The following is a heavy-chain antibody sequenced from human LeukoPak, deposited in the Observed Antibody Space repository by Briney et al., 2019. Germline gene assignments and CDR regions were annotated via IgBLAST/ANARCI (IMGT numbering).Heavy chain of an antibody. D-gene: IGHD3-22*01. CDR3: AKDYYDRSGYYLQYFQH. CDR1: GFTFSSYA. Sequence: PGGSLRLSCAASGFTFSSYAMSWVRQAPGKGLEWVSAISGSGSSTYYTDSVKGRFTISRDNSKNTLYLQMNSLRAEDTAVYYCAKDYYDRSGYYLQYFQHWGQGTLVTVSS. CDR2: ISGSGSST. J-gene: IGHJ1*01. V-gene: IGHV3-23*01.